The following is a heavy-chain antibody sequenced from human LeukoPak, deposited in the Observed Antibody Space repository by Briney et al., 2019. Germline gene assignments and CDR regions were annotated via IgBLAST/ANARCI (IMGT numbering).Heavy chain of an antibody. D-gene: IGHD7-27*01. CDR2: IWYDGSNK. V-gene: IGHV3-33*01. Sequence: GGSLRLSCAASGFTFSSYGMHWVRQGPGKGLEWVAVIWYDGSNKYYADSVKGRFTISRDNSKNTLYLQMNSLRAEDTAVYYSARMMGTFIDYWGQGTLVTVSS. CDR3: ARMMGTFIDY. CDR1: GFTFSSYG. J-gene: IGHJ4*02.